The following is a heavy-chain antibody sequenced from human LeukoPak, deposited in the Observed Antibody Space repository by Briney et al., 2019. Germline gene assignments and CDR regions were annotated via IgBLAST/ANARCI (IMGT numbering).Heavy chain of an antibody. V-gene: IGHV3-30*02. CDR1: GFTFSSYS. CDR3: ARARGVGELFFDS. CDR2: IRFDGSTK. J-gene: IGHJ4*02. D-gene: IGHD3-10*01. Sequence: PGGSLRLSCAASGFTFSSYSMNWVRQAPGKGLEWVAFIRFDGSTKYYADSVKGRFTISRDNSKNTVYLQMNSLRDDDTAVYYCARARGVGELFFDSWGQGTLVTVSS.